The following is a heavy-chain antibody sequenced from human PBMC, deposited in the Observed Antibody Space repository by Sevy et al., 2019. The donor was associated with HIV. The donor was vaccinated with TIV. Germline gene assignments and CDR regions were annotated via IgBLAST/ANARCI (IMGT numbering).Heavy chain of an antibody. J-gene: IGHJ4*02. V-gene: IGHV3-49*03. CDR3: TGGYYYDRSGYSDY. CDR1: GFTFGDYA. D-gene: IGHD3-22*01. Sequence: GGSLRLSCTGSGFTFGDYAMSWFRQAPGMGLEWVGLIRSKDYGGETEYAASVKGRFTISRDDSTSMADLQMNSLKTEDTAVYYCTGGYYYDRSGYSDYWGQGTLVTVSS. CDR2: IRSKDYGGET.